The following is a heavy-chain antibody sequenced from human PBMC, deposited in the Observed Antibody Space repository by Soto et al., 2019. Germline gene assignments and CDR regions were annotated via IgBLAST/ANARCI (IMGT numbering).Heavy chain of an antibody. CDR3: ARGRQRWLQSVLYYYGMDV. CDR1: GGSFSGYY. CDR2: INHSGST. Sequence: PSETLSLTCAVYGGSFSGYYWSWIRQPPGKGLEGIGEINHSGSTNYNTSLKSRVTISVDTSKNQFSLKLSSVTAADTAVYYCARGRQRWLQSVLYYYGMDVWGQGTTVTVSS. J-gene: IGHJ6*02. V-gene: IGHV4-34*01. D-gene: IGHD5-12*01.